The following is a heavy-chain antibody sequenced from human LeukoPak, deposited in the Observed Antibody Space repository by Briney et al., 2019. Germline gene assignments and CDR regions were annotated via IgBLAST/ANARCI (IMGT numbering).Heavy chain of an antibody. CDR2: ILPMLNVP. CDR3: AKGSGEAVAGRNWFET. Sequence: GASVRVSCRASGDTFGSYIIAWVRQAPGQGPEWMGRILPMLNVPNYAPNFQDRLTITADMSTTTVYMQLRGLTSEDTAIYFCAKGSGEAVAGRNWFETWGQGTLVTVSS. V-gene: IGHV1-69*02. CDR1: GDTFGSYI. J-gene: IGHJ5*02. D-gene: IGHD6-19*01.